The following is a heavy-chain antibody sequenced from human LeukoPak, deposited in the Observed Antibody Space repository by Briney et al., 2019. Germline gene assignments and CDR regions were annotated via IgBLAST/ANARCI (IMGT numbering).Heavy chain of an antibody. Sequence: PGRSLRLSCAASEFTFSSYAMHWVRQAPGKGLEWVAVISYDGSNKYYADSVKGRFTISRDNSKNTLYLQMNSLRAEDTAVYYCAREALITIFGVVIHPYYFDYWGRGTLVTVSS. J-gene: IGHJ4*02. D-gene: IGHD3-3*01. V-gene: IGHV3-30-3*01. CDR3: AREALITIFGVVIHPYYFDY. CDR2: ISYDGSNK. CDR1: EFTFSSYA.